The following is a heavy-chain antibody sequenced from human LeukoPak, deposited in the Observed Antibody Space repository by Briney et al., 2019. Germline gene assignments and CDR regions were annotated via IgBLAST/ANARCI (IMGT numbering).Heavy chain of an antibody. D-gene: IGHD3-10*01. Sequence: ASVKVSCKASGYTFTGYYMHWVRQAPGQGLEWMGWINPNSGGTNYAQKFQGRVTMTRNTSISTAYMELSSLRSEDTAVYYCARRSSYYYGSGSYSAPWGQGTLVTVSS. J-gene: IGHJ5*02. CDR2: INPNSGGT. V-gene: IGHV1-2*02. CDR1: GYTFTGYY. CDR3: ARRSSYYYGSGSYSAP.